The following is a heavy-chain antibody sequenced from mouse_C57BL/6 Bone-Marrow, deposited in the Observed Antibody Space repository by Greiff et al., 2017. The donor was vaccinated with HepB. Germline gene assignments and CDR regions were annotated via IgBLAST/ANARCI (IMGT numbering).Heavy chain of an antibody. CDR1: GYTFTSYW. CDR2: IYPGSGST. Sequence: VQLQQPGAELVKPGASVKMSCKASGYTFTSYWITWVKQRPGQGLEWIGDIYPGSGSTNYNEKFKSKATLTVDTSSSTAYMQLSSLTSEDSAVYYCARYLTGSSYPWYFDGWGTGTTVTVSS. CDR3: ARYLTGSSYPWYFDG. V-gene: IGHV1-55*01. D-gene: IGHD1-1*01. J-gene: IGHJ1*03.